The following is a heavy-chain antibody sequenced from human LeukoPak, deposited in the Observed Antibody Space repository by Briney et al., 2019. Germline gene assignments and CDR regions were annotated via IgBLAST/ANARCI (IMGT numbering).Heavy chain of an antibody. J-gene: IGHJ4*02. V-gene: IGHV3-30*04. Sequence: GGSLRLSCAASGFTFSTYALHWVRQAPGKGLEWVAFISYDDGSNKSYADSVKGRFTISRDNSKNTLYLQMNSLRTEDTAVYYCARESGGNTPYYFDYWGQGTLVTVSS. D-gene: IGHD2-2*02. CDR1: GFTFSTYA. CDR3: ARESGGNTPYYFDY. CDR2: ISYDDGSNK.